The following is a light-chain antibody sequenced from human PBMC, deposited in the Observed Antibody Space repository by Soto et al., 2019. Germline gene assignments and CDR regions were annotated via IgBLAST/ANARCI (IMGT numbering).Light chain of an antibody. CDR2: EVS. Sequence: QSALTQPGSVSGSPGQSITISCTGTSSDVGGYNYVSWYQQHPGKAPKLMIYEVSNRPSGVSNRFSGSKSGNTASLTISGLQAEDEADYYCSSYTSSTPYVFRTGTKLTVL. CDR3: SSYTSSTPYV. CDR1: SSDVGGYNY. V-gene: IGLV2-14*01. J-gene: IGLJ1*01.